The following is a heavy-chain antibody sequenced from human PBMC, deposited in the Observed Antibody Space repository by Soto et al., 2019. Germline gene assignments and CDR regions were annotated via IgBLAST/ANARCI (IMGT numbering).Heavy chain of an antibody. CDR3: ARGPGSLEY. J-gene: IGHJ4*02. V-gene: IGHV6-1*01. D-gene: IGHD2-15*01. Sequence: SQTLSLTCSISGHSVSSNIATWNWITHSPSRGLELLGRAYYRSKWYSAYAASVKSRITINPDTSKTQFSLQLNSVTPEGAAIYCCARGPGSLEYWGQGNRVTVAS. CDR1: GHSVSSNIAT. CDR2: AYYRSKWYS.